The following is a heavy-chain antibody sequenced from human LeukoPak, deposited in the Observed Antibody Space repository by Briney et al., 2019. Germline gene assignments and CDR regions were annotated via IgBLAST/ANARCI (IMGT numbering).Heavy chain of an antibody. Sequence: SETLSLTCTVSGGSISSNSYYWGWIRQPPGKGLEWIGSMYYSGNTYYNPSLKSRVTISVDTSKNQFSLKLSSVTAADTAVYYCARGFYSPHYWGQGTLVSVSS. D-gene: IGHD4-11*01. CDR3: ARGFYSPHY. CDR2: MYYSGNT. CDR1: GGSISSNSYY. V-gene: IGHV4-39*07. J-gene: IGHJ4*02.